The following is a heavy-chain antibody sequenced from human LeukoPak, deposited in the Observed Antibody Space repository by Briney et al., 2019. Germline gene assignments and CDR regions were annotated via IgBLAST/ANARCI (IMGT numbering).Heavy chain of an antibody. CDR3: ARGLRRYSYGVDY. J-gene: IGHJ4*02. D-gene: IGHD5-18*01. CDR1: GGSISSSSYY. Sequence: SETLSLTCTVSGGSISSSSYYWGWIRQPPGKGLEWIGYIYYSGSTNYNPSLKSRVTISVDTSKNQFSLKLSSVTAADTAVYYCARGLRRYSYGVDYWGQGTLVTVSS. CDR2: IYYSGST. V-gene: IGHV4-61*05.